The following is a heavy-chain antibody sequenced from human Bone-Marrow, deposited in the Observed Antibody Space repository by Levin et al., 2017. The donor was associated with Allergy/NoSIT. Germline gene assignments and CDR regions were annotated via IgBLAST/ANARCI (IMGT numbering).Heavy chain of an antibody. CDR1: GGSFSGYY. V-gene: IGHV4-34*01. Sequence: GSLRLSCAVYGGSFSGYYWSWIRQPPGKGLEWIGEINHSGSTNYNPSLKSRVTISVDTSKNQFSLKLSSVTAADTAVYYCARVSLGSPYYDFWSGYDANPNYDDYGMDVWGQGTTVTVSS. D-gene: IGHD3-3*01. J-gene: IGHJ6*02. CDR3: ARVSLGSPYYDFWSGYDANPNYDDYGMDV. CDR2: INHSGST.